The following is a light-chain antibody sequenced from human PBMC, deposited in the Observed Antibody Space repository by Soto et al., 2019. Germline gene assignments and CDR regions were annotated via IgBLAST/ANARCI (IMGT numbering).Light chain of an antibody. CDR2: RNN. CDR3: AAWDDSLRGYV. J-gene: IGLJ1*01. Sequence: QSVLTQPPSASGTPGQKVTISCSGSSSNIGDNYVYWHQQLPGTAPKLLIYRNNQRPSGVPDRFSGSKSGTSASLAIIGLRSEDEADYYCAAWDDSLRGYVFGPGTKVTV. V-gene: IGLV1-47*01. CDR1: SSNIGDNY.